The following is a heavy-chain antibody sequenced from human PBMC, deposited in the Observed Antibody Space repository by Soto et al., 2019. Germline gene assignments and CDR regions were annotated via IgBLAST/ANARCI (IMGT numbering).Heavy chain of an antibody. J-gene: IGHJ4*02. V-gene: IGHV1-8*01. D-gene: IGHD6-6*01. Sequence: QVQLVQSGTEVKTPGASVKVSCKASGYTFTSHDINWVRQATGQVLEWMGWLNPHNGKTGYAQRFQGRVTMTWNATTGTVYLELSSLRSEDTAMYYCARVSSIAARRSFDSWGQGPLVTVSS. CDR3: ARVSSIAARRSFDS. CDR1: GYTFTSHD. CDR2: LNPHNGKT.